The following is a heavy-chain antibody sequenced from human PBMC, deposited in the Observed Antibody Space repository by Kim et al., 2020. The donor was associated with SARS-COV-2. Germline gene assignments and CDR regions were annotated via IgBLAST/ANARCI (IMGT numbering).Heavy chain of an antibody. CDR1: GFTFSNYG. J-gene: IGHJ3*02. Sequence: GGSLRLSCAASGFTFSNYGMTWVRQAPGKGLEWVSFITNGDGNTYYADSVKGRFTMSRDNSKNTLWLQMSSLRGEDTAVYYCAKSLGRARGVDIWGEGA. CDR2: ITNGDGNT. D-gene: IGHD3-16*01. CDR3: AKSLGRARGVDI. V-gene: IGHV3-23*01.